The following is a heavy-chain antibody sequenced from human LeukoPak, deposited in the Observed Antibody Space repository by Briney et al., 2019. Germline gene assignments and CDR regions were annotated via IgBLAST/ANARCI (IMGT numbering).Heavy chain of an antibody. Sequence: SETLSLTCTVSGGSISSYYWSWIRQPAGKGLEWIGRIYTSGSTNYNPSLESRVTMSVDTSKNQFSLKLSSVTAADTAVYYCARDSSRYYYGSGSYVSFDYWGQETLVTVSS. V-gene: IGHV4-4*07. J-gene: IGHJ4*02. CDR1: GGSISSYY. CDR2: IYTSGST. D-gene: IGHD3-10*01. CDR3: ARDSSRYYYGSGSYVSFDY.